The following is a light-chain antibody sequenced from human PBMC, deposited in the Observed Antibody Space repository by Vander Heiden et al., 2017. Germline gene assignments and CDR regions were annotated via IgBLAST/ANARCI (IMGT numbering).Light chain of an antibody. CDR1: QSISSY. CDR3: QQSDSTPFT. V-gene: IGKV1-39*01. CDR2: AAS. Sequence: ESQMTQSPSSLSASVGDRVTITCRASQSISSYLNWYQQKPGKAPKLLIYAASSLQSGVPSRFSGSGSGTDFTLTISSLQPEDFATYYCQQSDSTPFTFGPGTKVDIK. J-gene: IGKJ3*01.